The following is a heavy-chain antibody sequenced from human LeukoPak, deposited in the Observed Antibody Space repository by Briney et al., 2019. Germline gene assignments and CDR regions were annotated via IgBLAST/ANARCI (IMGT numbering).Heavy chain of an antibody. CDR2: FSYTERT. CDR3: ARLLDNDISGDPDTFDV. Sequence: SVPLSLTCTVSGGSLSGQYWSWLRQSPGERVEWIGYFSYTERTKSNPSLQSRVTISIDTSKNQFSLKLTSVTSADTAVYSCARLLDNDISGDPDTFDVWGQGTTVIVSS. J-gene: IGHJ3*01. D-gene: IGHD3-22*01. CDR1: GGSLSGQY. V-gene: IGHV4-59*11.